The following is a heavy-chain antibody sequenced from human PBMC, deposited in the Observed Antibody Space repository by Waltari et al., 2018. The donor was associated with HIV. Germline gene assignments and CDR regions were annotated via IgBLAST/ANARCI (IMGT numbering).Heavy chain of an antibody. CDR2: ISSSSSYI. D-gene: IGHD4-17*01. Sequence: EVQLVESGGGLVKPGGSLRLSCAASGFTFSSYSMNWVRQAPGKGLEWVSSISSSSSYIYYADSVKGLFTISRDNAKNSLYLQMNSLRAEDTAVYYCARTGTTVVTPGDYWGQGTLVTVSS. CDR3: ARTGTTVVTPGDY. CDR1: GFTFSSYS. J-gene: IGHJ4*02. V-gene: IGHV3-21*01.